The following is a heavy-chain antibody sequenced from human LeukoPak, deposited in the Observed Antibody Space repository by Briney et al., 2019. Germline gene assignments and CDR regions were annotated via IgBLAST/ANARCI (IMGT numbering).Heavy chain of an antibody. CDR2: ISASADAT. D-gene: IGHD1-14*01. Sequence: GGSPRLSCAASGFTFNTYAMNWVRQAPGKGLEWVSSISASADATYCADSVRGRFTISRDNSKNAVYLQMNSLSAEDTAVYYCAKEGIGSTATFFDYWGQGILVTVSS. CDR3: AKEGIGSTATFFDY. J-gene: IGHJ4*02. V-gene: IGHV3-23*01. CDR1: GFTFNTYA.